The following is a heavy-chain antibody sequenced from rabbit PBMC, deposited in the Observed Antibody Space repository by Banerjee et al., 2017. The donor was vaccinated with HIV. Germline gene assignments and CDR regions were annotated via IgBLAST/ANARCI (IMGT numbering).Heavy chain of an antibody. Sequence: QEQLVESGGGLVQPGGSLKLSCKASGFDFSSYGVSWVRQAPGKGLEWIGCIYTDSGCAYYASWAKGRFTISKTSSTTVTLQMTSLTAADTATYFCTREGDLWGPGTLVTVS. V-gene: IGHV1S45*01. J-gene: IGHJ4*01. CDR3: TREGDL. CDR1: GFDFSSYG. CDR2: IYTDSGCA.